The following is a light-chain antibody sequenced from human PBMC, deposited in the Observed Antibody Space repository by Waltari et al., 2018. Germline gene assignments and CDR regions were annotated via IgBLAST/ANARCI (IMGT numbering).Light chain of an antibody. V-gene: IGKV1-39*01. J-gene: IGKJ1*01. CDR2: ATS. CDR3: QQSFATPRT. Sequence: DSQMIQTPSSLSASIGDRVTIMCRSSQSISGYLNWYQQTPGKAPKLLIYATSSLPTGLPSRFSGGCSGTDFTITISSLQPEDFATYYCQQSFATPRTFGQGTRV. CDR1: QSISGY.